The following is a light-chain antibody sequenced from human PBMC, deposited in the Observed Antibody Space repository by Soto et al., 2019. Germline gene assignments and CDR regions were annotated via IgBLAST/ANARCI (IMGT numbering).Light chain of an antibody. V-gene: IGLV1-51*01. CDR3: GTWHNSLSAGV. Sequence: QSVLTQPPSVSAAPGQTVTISCSGSSSNIENNYVSWYQQLPGTAPKLLIYDNNKRPSGIPDRFSGSKSGTSATLDITGLQTGDEAEYFCGTWHNSLSAGVFGGGTKLTVL. CDR2: DNN. J-gene: IGLJ2*01. CDR1: SSNIENNY.